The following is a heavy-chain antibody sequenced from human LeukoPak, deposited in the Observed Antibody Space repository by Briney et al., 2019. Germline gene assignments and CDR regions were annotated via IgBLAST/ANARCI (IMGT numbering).Heavy chain of an antibody. D-gene: IGHD5-12*01. Sequence: GGSLRLSCAASGFTFDDYGMSWVRQAPGKGLEWVSGMNWNGGSTGYADSVKGRFTISRDNAKNSLYLQMNSLRAEDTALYYCARESRPASGSGACDIWGQGTMVTVSS. V-gene: IGHV3-20*04. CDR2: MNWNGGST. J-gene: IGHJ3*02. CDR3: ARESRPASGSGACDI. CDR1: GFTFDDYG.